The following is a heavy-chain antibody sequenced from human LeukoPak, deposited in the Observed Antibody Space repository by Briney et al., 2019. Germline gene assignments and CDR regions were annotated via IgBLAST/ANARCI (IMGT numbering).Heavy chain of an antibody. V-gene: IGHV3-30*04. Sequence: GGSLRLSCAASGFTFSSYAMHWVRQAPGKGLEWVAVISYDGSNKYYADSVKGRFTISRDNAKNSLYLQMNSLRAEDTAVYYCARDTTTVTSGDYWGQGTLVTVSS. D-gene: IGHD4-17*01. CDR1: GFTFSSYA. CDR2: ISYDGSNK. CDR3: ARDTTTVTSGDY. J-gene: IGHJ4*02.